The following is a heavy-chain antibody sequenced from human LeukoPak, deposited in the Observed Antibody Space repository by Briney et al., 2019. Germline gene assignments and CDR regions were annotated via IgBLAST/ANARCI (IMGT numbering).Heavy chain of an antibody. Sequence: SETLSLTCTVSGGSISSSSYYWGWIRQPPGKGLEWIGSIYYSGSTYYNPSLKSRVTISVDTSKNQFSLKLSSVTAADTAVYYCAREISIAAAGYFDYWGQGTLVTVSS. CDR2: IYYSGST. J-gene: IGHJ4*02. CDR1: GGSISSSSYY. V-gene: IGHV4-39*07. CDR3: AREISIAAAGYFDY. D-gene: IGHD6-13*01.